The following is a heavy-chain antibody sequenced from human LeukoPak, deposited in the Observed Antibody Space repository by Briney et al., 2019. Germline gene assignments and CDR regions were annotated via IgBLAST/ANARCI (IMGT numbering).Heavy chain of an antibody. CDR3: ARPSYYDSSGYYSYYYYMDV. D-gene: IGHD3-22*01. Sequence: PGGSLRLSCAASGFTYDDCAMHWVRQAPGKGLEWVSGISWNSGHIGYADSVKGRFTISRDNAKNSLYLQMNSLRAEDTAVYYCARPSYYDSSGYYSYYYYMDVWGKGTTVTVSS. CDR1: GFTYDDCA. CDR2: ISWNSGHI. J-gene: IGHJ6*03. V-gene: IGHV3-9*01.